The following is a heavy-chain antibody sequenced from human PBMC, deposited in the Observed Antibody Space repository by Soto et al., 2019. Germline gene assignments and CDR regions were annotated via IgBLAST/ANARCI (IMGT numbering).Heavy chain of an antibody. CDR2: IYWDDDK. J-gene: IGHJ4*02. D-gene: IGHD1-7*01. Sequence: QITLKESGPTLVKPTQTLTLTCTFSGFSLTTYGVGVGWIRQPPGKALEWLALIYWDDDKRYCPSLKSRLTITKDTSKNQVVLTMTNMDPVDTATYFCAHRLTLTSDWNYGRFDYWGQGTLVTVSS. V-gene: IGHV2-5*02. CDR1: GFSLTTYGVG. CDR3: AHRLTLTSDWNYGRFDY.